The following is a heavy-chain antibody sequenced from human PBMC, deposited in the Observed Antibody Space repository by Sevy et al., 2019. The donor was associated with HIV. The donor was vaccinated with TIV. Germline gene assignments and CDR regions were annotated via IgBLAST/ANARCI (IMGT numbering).Heavy chain of an antibody. Sequence: GGSLRLSCAAAGFNFNNYAMTWVRQAPGKGLEWVSGISFSGSKTYYAESVKGRFSISRDLSKNTLYLQRKNVRVEDTAVYFCAKTPFMDFWNDYYSFYFDFWGQGTLVTVSS. CDR2: ISFSGSKT. CDR3: AKTPFMDFWNDYYSFYFDF. J-gene: IGHJ4*02. V-gene: IGHV3-23*01. CDR1: GFNFNNYA. D-gene: IGHD3-3*01.